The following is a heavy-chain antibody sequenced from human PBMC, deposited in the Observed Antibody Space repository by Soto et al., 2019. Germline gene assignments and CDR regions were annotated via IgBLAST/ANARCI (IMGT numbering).Heavy chain of an antibody. CDR2: INTDGSNT. D-gene: IGHD2-15*01. CDR1: GLTFNRYW. V-gene: IGHV3-74*01. CDR3: AREFCSGGNCYIYYFDP. Sequence: GGSLRLSCAASGLTFNRYWMHWVRHAPGKGLVWVSHINTDGSNTNYADSVKGRFTISRDNAKSTLFLQMNSLRDEDTAVYYCAREFCSGGNCYIYYFDPWGQGIPVTVSS. J-gene: IGHJ5*02.